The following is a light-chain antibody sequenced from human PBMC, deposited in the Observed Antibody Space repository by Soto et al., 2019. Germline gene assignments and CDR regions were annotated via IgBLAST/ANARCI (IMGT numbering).Light chain of an antibody. V-gene: IGKV1-9*01. Sequence: DIQLTQSPSFLSASVGDRVTITCRASQGISSYLAWYQQKPGKAPKLLIYAASTLQSGVPSRFSGSGSGTKFTLTISSLQPENFATYYCKPFDSYSTFGQGTRLEIK. CDR3: KPFDSYST. CDR2: AAS. J-gene: IGKJ5*01. CDR1: QGISSY.